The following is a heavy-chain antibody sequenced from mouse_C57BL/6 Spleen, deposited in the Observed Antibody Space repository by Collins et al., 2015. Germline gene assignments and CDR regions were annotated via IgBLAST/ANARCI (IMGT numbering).Heavy chain of an antibody. CDR3: TPLGAMDY. CDR1: GFAFSNFW. J-gene: IGHJ4*01. Sequence: EVKLEESGGGFVQPGGSMKLTCVASGFAFSNFWMHWVRQSPEKGLEWVAEIRLKSNNYATHYAESVKGRFTISRDDSKSSVYLQMNNLRAEDTGIYYCTPLGAMDYWGQGTSVTVSS. CDR2: IRLKSNNYAT. V-gene: IGHV6-6*02. D-gene: IGHD4-1*01.